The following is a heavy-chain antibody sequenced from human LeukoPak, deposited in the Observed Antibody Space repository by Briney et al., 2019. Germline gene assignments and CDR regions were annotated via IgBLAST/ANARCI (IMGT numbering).Heavy chain of an antibody. CDR1: GGSISSSSYY. Sequence: PSQTLSLTCTVSGGSISSSSYYWGWIRQPPGKGLEWIGSIYYSGSTYYNPSLKSRVTISVDTSKNQFSLKLSSVTAADTAVYYCARLGPKPLRFGGDYLDYWGQGTLVTVSS. D-gene: IGHD3-16*01. J-gene: IGHJ4*02. CDR3: ARLGPKPLRFGGDYLDY. CDR2: IYYSGST. V-gene: IGHV4-39*01.